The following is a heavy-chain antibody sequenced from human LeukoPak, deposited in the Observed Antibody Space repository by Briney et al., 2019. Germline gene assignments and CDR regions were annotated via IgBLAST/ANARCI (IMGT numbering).Heavy chain of an antibody. D-gene: IGHD2-15*01. V-gene: IGHV1-69*04. CDR1: GGTFSSYA. CDR3: ARVSLYCTGGSCYSGEIDY. J-gene: IGHJ4*02. Sequence: ASMKVSRKASGGTFSSYAISWVRQAPGQGLEWMGRIIPIFGIANYAQKFQGRVTITADKSTSTAYMELSSLRSEDTAVYYCARVSLYCTGGSCYSGEIDYWGQGTLVTVSS. CDR2: IIPIFGIA.